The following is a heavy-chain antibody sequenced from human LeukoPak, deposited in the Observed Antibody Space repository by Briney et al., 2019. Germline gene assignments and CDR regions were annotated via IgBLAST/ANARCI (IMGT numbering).Heavy chain of an antibody. CDR3: AKDEYYGSGSSYFDY. Sequence: PGRSLRLSCAASGFTFDDYAVHWVRQAPGKGLEWVSGISWNSGSIGYADSVKGRFTISRDNAKNSLYLQMNSLRAEDMALYYCAKDEYYGSGSSYFDYWGQGTLVTVSS. V-gene: IGHV3-9*03. CDR2: ISWNSGSI. D-gene: IGHD3-10*01. CDR1: GFTFDDYA. J-gene: IGHJ4*02.